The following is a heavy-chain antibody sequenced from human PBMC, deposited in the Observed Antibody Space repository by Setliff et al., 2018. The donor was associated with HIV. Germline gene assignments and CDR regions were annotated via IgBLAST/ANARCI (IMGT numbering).Heavy chain of an antibody. CDR2: SHTYNGNV. CDR3: AREFSWSAFYFDS. J-gene: IGHJ4*02. V-gene: IGHV1-18*01. CDR1: GYTFTTSA. D-gene: IGHD2-8*02. Sequence: ASVKVSCKASGYTFTTSAISWVRQAPGQELQWMGWSHTYNGNVNYARKFRGRVTMTTDASTNTAFMELSNLRSDDTAIYYCAREFSWSAFYFDSWGQGTQVTVPQ.